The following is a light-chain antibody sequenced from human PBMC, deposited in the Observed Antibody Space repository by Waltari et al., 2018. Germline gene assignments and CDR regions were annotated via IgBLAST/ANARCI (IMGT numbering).Light chain of an antibody. Sequence: EIVLTQSPGTLSLSPGERATLSCRASQSVSSSHLAWYHQKPGQAPRLRIYGASSRATGIPDRFSGSGSGTDFTLTISRLEPEDFAVYYCQQYGSSWTFGQGTKVEIK. J-gene: IGKJ1*01. CDR1: QSVSSSH. CDR2: GAS. V-gene: IGKV3-20*01. CDR3: QQYGSSWT.